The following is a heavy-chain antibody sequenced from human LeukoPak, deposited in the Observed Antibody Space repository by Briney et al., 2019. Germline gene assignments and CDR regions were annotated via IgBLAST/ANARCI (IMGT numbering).Heavy chain of an antibody. CDR3: ARVWGNLTGTTRGRAFDI. V-gene: IGHV4-34*01. J-gene: IGHJ3*02. D-gene: IGHD1-20*01. CDR1: GGSFSGYY. Sequence: SETLSLTCAVYGGSFSGYYWIWIRQPSGKGLEWIGEINHSGSTNYNPSLKSRVTISVDTSKNQFSLKLSSVTAADTAVYYCARVWGNLTGTTRGRAFDIWGQGTMVTVSS. CDR2: INHSGST.